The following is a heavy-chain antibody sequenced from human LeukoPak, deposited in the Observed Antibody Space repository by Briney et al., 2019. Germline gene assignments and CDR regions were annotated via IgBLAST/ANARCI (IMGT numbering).Heavy chain of an antibody. CDR1: GFIFTNYF. Sequence: GGSLRLSCAASGFIFTNYFMSWVRQAPGKGLEWVASIKHDGSEKYFVDSVRGRFTISRDNTMNSLYLQMSSLRAEDTAVYYCATDRGWRTSGYYLYYFEYWGQGTLVTYSS. CDR2: IKHDGSEK. CDR3: ATDRGWRTSGYYLYYFEY. V-gene: IGHV3-7*01. J-gene: IGHJ4*02. D-gene: IGHD3-3*01.